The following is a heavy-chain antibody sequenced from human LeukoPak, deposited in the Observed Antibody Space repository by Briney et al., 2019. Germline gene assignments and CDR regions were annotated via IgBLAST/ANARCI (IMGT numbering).Heavy chain of an antibody. CDR3: ARDLGITMVRGTIRYNMDV. V-gene: IGHV1-46*01. CDR1: GYTFTSYY. J-gene: IGHJ6*03. Sequence: ASVKVSCKASGYTFTSYYIHWVRQAPGQGLEWVGVIHPPDGSTTYAQKFQGRITMTRDMSTTTVYMELSSLRSDDTAVYYCARDLGITMVRGTIRYNMDVWGKGTTVTISS. D-gene: IGHD3-10*01. CDR2: IHPPDGST.